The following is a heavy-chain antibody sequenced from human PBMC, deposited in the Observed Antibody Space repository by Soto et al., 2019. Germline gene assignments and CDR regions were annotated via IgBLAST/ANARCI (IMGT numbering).Heavy chain of an antibody. V-gene: IGHV3-30*18. J-gene: IGHJ1*01. CDR2: ISYDGSNK. Sequence: QVQLVESGGGVGQPGRSLRLSCAASGFTFSSYGMHWVRQAPGKGLEWVAVISYDGSNKYYADSVKGRFTISRDNSKNTLYLRMNSLRAEDTAVYYCAKGSMIAAAGFAEYFQHWGQGTLVTVSS. CDR3: AKGSMIAAAGFAEYFQH. D-gene: IGHD6-13*01. CDR1: GFTFSSYG.